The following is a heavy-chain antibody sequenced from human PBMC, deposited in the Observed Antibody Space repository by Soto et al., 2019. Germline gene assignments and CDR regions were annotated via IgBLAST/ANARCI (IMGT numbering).Heavy chain of an antibody. CDR1: GYTFTRNG. CDR3: VKDRDSNSWPSRDV. D-gene: IGHD3-22*01. CDR2: ISPNSGNT. J-gene: IGHJ6*02. Sequence: QVPLVQSGAEVKKPGASVNASCKTSGYTFTRNGISWVRQAPGQGLEWMGWISPNSGNTKYAQKLQGRVIMTTDTSTSTAYMELRSLRSDDTAVYYCVKDRDSNSWPSRDVWGPGTTVTVSS. V-gene: IGHV1-18*01.